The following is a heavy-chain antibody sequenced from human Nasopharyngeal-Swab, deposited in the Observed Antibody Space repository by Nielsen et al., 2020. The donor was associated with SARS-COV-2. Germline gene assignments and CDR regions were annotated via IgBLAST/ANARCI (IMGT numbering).Heavy chain of an antibody. CDR3: ARDVWGPDY. CDR1: GFSFVNYW. J-gene: IGHJ4*02. Sequence: ETLSLTCAGSGFSFVNYWMSWVRQAPGKGLEWMANIKQDGSEEYYVDSVKGRFTISRDNAKRSVYLQMHSLRAEDTAVYYCARDVWGPDYWGQGILVTVSS. V-gene: IGHV3-7*03. D-gene: IGHD3-16*01. CDR2: IKQDGSEE.